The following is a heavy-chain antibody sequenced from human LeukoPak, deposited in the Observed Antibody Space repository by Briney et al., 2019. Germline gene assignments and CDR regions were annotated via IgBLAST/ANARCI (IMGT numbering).Heavy chain of an antibody. D-gene: IGHD1-26*01. CDR3: ARGKEDSGSYYFDY. CDR2: IYYSGST. Sequence: PSETLSLTCTVSDGSISSYYWSWIRQPPGKGLEWIGYIYYSGSTNYNPSLKSRVTISVDTSKNQFSLKLSSVTAADTAVYYCARGKEDSGSYYFDYWGQGTLVTVSS. J-gene: IGHJ4*02. V-gene: IGHV4-59*01. CDR1: DGSISSYY.